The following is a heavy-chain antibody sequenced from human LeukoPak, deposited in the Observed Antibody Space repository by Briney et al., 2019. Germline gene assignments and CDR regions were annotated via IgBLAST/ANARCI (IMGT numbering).Heavy chain of an antibody. Sequence: SETLSRTCTVSGGSISSSSCYWGWIRQPPGKGLEWIGSIYYSGSTYYNPSLKSRVTISVDTSKNQFSLRLSSVTAADTAVYYCARNYGSGSFYYYYYMDVWGKGTTVTISS. CDR1: GGSISSSSCY. J-gene: IGHJ6*03. V-gene: IGHV4-39*01. CDR3: ARNYGSGSFYYYYYMDV. CDR2: IYYSGST. D-gene: IGHD3-10*01.